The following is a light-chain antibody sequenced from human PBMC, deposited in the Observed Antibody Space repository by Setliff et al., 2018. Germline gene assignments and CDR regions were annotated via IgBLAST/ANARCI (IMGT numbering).Light chain of an antibody. V-gene: IGLV2-14*03. J-gene: IGLJ1*01. Sequence: QSVLTQPASVSGSPGQSITIYCIGSSSDIGAYDYVAWYQQHPGKAPKLVIYDVSHRPSGVSHRFSASKSGNTASLTISGLQVEDEADYYCSSYSTRTSLDVFGTGTKGTVL. CDR3: SSYSTRTSLDV. CDR1: SSDIGAYDY. CDR2: DVS.